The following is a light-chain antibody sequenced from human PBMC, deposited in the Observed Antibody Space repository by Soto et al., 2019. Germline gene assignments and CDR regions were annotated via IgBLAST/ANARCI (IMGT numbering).Light chain of an antibody. Sequence: EIVLTQSPGTLSLSPGERATLSCRASQSFISTYLAWYQQKPGQAPRLLIYGASSRATGIPDRFSGSGSGTDFTLTISRLEPEDFAVYYCQQYGSSPITFGQGNDWRL. CDR3: QQYGSSPIT. CDR2: GAS. J-gene: IGKJ5*01. V-gene: IGKV3-20*01. CDR1: QSFISTY.